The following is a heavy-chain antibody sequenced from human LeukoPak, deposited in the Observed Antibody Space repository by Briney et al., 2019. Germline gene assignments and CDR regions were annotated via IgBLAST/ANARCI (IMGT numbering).Heavy chain of an antibody. J-gene: IGHJ4*02. V-gene: IGHV3-74*01. CDR1: GFTFSSYW. D-gene: IGHD6-13*01. CDR3: ARLSIAAAEYYFDY. CDR2: INEDGSTT. Sequence: GSLRHSCAASGFTFSSYWMHWVRQAPGKGLVWVSRINEDGSTTNYADSVKGRFTISRDNAKNTLYLQMNSLRAEDTAVYYCARLSIAAAEYYFDYWGQGTLVTVSS.